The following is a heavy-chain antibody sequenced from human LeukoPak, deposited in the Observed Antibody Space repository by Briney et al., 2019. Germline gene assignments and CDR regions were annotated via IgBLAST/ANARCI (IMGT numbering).Heavy chain of an antibody. J-gene: IGHJ6*03. CDR2: IYFSGST. Sequence: NSSETLSLTCIVSGGSISGTNSYWAWIRQPAGKGLEWIGSIYFSGSTFYKSSLESRLNMSVDMSENQFSLKVRSVTAADTAVYYCARQRADYYYYYMDVWGKGTTVTVSS. V-gene: IGHV4-39*01. CDR1: GGSISGTNSY. CDR3: ARQRADYYYYYMDV.